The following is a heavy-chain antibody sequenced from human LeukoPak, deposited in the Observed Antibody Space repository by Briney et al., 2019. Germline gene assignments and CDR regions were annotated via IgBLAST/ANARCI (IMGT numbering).Heavy chain of an antibody. D-gene: IGHD3-22*01. Sequence: SETLSLTCTVSGVSISSGDYYWSWIRQPPGKGLEWIGYTYYSGSTYYNPSLKSRVTISVDTSKNQFSLKLSSVTAADTAVDYCARPYYYDSRIDPWGQGTRVTFSS. V-gene: IGHV4-30-4*01. CDR1: GVSISSGDYY. CDR3: ARPYYYDSRIDP. J-gene: IGHJ5*02. CDR2: TYYSGST.